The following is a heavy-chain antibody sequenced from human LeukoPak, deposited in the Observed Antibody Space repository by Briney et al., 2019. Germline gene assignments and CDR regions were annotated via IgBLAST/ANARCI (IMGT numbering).Heavy chain of an antibody. CDR1: GGTFSSYA. CDR2: ITPIFGTA. V-gene: IGHV1-69*05. D-gene: IGHD3-22*01. J-gene: IGHJ5*02. Sequence: SVKVSCKASGGTFSSYAISWVRQAPGQGLEWMGRITPIFGTANYAQKFQGRVTITTDESTSTAYMELSSLRSEDTAVYYCARGSSGYHNWFDPWGQGTLATVSS. CDR3: ARGSSGYHNWFDP.